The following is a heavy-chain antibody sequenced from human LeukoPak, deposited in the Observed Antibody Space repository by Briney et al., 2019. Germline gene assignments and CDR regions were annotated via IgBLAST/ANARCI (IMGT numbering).Heavy chain of an antibody. Sequence: GGSLRLSCAASGFTVSSNYMSWVRQAPGKGLEWVSVIYSGGSTYYADSVKGRFTISRDNSKNTLYLQMNSLRAEDTAVYYCARDPSTLTRRDDYWGQGTLVTVSS. J-gene: IGHJ4*02. CDR1: GFTVSSNY. CDR3: ARDPSTLTRRDDY. V-gene: IGHV3-53*01. D-gene: IGHD1-1*01. CDR2: IYSGGST.